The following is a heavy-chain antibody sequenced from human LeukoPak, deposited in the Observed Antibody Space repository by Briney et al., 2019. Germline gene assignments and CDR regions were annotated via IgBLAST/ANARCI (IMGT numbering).Heavy chain of an antibody. CDR3: ARDSVSYYFDY. D-gene: IGHD3-10*01. CDR1: GGSINSYY. J-gene: IGHJ4*02. CDR2: IHYSGST. Sequence: SETLSLTCTVSGGSINSYYWSWIRQPPGKGLEWIGYIHYSGSTNYNPSLKGRVTMSVDTSKNQFSLNLSSVTAADTAVYYCARDSVSYYFDYWGREPWSPSPQ. V-gene: IGHV4-59*01.